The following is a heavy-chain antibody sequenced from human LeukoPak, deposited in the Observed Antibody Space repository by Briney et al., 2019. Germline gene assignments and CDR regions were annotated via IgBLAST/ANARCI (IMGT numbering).Heavy chain of an antibody. D-gene: IGHD6-13*01. CDR1: GFSFSSYT. J-gene: IGHJ4*02. Sequence: GGSLRLSCAASGFSFSSYTMNWVRQAPGKGLEWVSSISSTSSDIHYADSVKGRFTISRDNAKNSLYLQMNSLRAEDTAVYYCAREEEQQLSPFDYWGQGTLVTVSS. CDR3: AREEEQQLSPFDY. V-gene: IGHV3-21*01. CDR2: ISSTSSDI.